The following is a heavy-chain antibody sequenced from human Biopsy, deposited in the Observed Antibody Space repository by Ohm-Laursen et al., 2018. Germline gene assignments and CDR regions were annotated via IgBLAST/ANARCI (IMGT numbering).Heavy chain of an antibody. J-gene: IGHJ5*02. D-gene: IGHD1-14*01. CDR1: GGSLSSYS. CDR2: IYTSGIT. Sequence: GTLSLTYTVSGGSLSSYSRSWIRQPAGKGLEWIGQIYTSGITNYNPSLKSRVTMSVDTSKNKFSLRGSSVTAADTAVYYCARDRDRRGWFDPWGQGTLVTVSS. V-gene: IGHV4-4*07. CDR3: ARDRDRRGWFDP.